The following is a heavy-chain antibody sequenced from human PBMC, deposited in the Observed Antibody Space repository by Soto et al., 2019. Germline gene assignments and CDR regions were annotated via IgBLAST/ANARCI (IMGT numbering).Heavy chain of an antibody. D-gene: IGHD3-22*01. J-gene: IGHJ4*02. Sequence: VQLVESGGGVVQPGRSLRLSCAASGFTFGSYGMHWVRQAPGKGLEWVAVIWYDGSNKYYADSVKGRFTISRDNSKNTLYLQMNSLGAEDTVVYYCARDRHDSSGYDILYYFDYWGQGTLVTVSS. CDR2: IWYDGSNK. V-gene: IGHV3-33*01. CDR3: ARDRHDSSGYDILYYFDY. CDR1: GFTFGSYG.